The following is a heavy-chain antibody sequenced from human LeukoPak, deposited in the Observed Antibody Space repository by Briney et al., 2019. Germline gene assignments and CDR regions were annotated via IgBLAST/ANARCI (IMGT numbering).Heavy chain of an antibody. D-gene: IGHD3-3*01. Sequence: GGSLRLSCAASGFTVSSNYMSWVRQAPGKGVEWVSVIYSGGSTYYADSVKGRFTISRDNSKNTLYLQMNSLRAEDTAVYYCARDSDDFQTDYFDYWGQGTLVTVSS. V-gene: IGHV3-66*01. CDR2: IYSGGST. CDR1: GFTVSSNY. J-gene: IGHJ4*02. CDR3: ARDSDDFQTDYFDY.